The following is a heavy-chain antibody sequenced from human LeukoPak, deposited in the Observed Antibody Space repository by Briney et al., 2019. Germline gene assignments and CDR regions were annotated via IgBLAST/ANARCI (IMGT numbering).Heavy chain of an antibody. CDR3: ARVAGYSYGNLDY. Sequence: PSETLSLTCTVFGGSISSSSYYWGWIRQPPGKGLEWIGSIYYSGSTYYNPSLKSRVTISVDTSKNQFSLKLSSVTAADTAVYYCARVAGYSYGNLDYWGQGTLVTVSS. CDR2: IYYSGST. D-gene: IGHD5-18*01. CDR1: GGSISSSSYY. V-gene: IGHV4-39*07. J-gene: IGHJ4*02.